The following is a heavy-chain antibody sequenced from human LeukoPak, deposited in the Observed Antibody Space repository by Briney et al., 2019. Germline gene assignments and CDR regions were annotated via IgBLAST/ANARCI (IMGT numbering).Heavy chain of an antibody. J-gene: IGHJ5*01. CDR3: ARLPYCGGDCYPNWFDS. Sequence: GESLKISCKGSGYSFTSYWIGWVRQMPGKGLECMGVIYPSDSDSRYSPSFQGQVTISADKSIGTAYLQWSSLKASDTAMYYCARLPYCGGDCYPNWFDSWGQGTLVTVSS. V-gene: IGHV5-51*01. CDR1: GYSFTSYW. CDR2: IYPSDSDS. D-gene: IGHD2-21*02.